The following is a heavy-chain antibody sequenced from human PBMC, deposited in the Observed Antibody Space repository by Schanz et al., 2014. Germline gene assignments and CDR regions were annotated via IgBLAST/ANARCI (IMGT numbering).Heavy chain of an antibody. CDR3: AREVGLYDRGWFDP. J-gene: IGHJ5*02. CDR1: GGTFSTYT. V-gene: IGHV1-69*08. CDR2: IIPILGIA. D-gene: IGHD3-22*01. Sequence: QVLQVQSGSELKKPGTSVKVSCKASGGTFSTYTISWVRQAPGQGLEWMGRIIPILGIANYAQKFQGRVTITADKSTFTAYMDVSSLRSEDTAVYYCAREVGLYDRGWFDPWGQGTLVTDSS.